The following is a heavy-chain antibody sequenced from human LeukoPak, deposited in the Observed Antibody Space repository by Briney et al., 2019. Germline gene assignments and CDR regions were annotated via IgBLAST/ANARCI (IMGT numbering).Heavy chain of an antibody. D-gene: IGHD2-8*01. CDR3: ARYFPSDTRNY. CDR2: IYYTGIT. Sequence: PSETLSLTSTVSDDSISRYDWSWIRQPPGQGLEWMGYIYYTGITSYSPSLKSRVTISIDTSKNQFSLKLSSLTAADTAVYFCARYFPSDTRNYWGQGTLVTVSS. CDR1: DDSISRYD. V-gene: IGHV4-59*01. J-gene: IGHJ4*02.